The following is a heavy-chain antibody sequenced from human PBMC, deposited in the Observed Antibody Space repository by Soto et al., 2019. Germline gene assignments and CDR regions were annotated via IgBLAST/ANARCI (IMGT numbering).Heavy chain of an antibody. D-gene: IGHD3-9*01. CDR1: GYTFTGYY. CDR3: ARTRLYYDILTGPHYYYGMDV. CDR2: INPNSGGT. V-gene: IGHV1-2*04. Sequence: ASVKVSCKASGYTFTGYYMHWVRQAPGQGLEWMGWINPNSGGTNCAQKFQGWVTMTRDTSISTAYMELSRLRSDDTAVYYCARTRLYYDILTGPHYYYGMDVWGQGSTVTVSS. J-gene: IGHJ6*02.